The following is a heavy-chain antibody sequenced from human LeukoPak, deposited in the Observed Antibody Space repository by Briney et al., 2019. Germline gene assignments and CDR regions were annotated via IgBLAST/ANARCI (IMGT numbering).Heavy chain of an antibody. D-gene: IGHD3-22*01. CDR1: GFTFSSYA. J-gene: IGHJ4*02. V-gene: IGHV3-30-3*01. CDR2: ISYDGSNK. CDR3: ARDNYYDSSGYYAY. Sequence: GGSLRLSCAASGFTFSSYAMHGVRQAPGKGRECVAVISYDGSNKYYADSVKGRFTISRDNSKNTLYLQMNSLRAEDTAVYYCARDNYYDSSGYYAYWGQGTLVTVSS.